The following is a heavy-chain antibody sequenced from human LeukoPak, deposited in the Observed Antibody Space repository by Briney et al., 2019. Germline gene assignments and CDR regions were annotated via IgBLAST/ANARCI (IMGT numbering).Heavy chain of an antibody. D-gene: IGHD2-21*02. Sequence: PGGPLRLSCAASGFSLTDSSVHWVRQASGKGLEWLGRIRNKASTYATAYAASVRGRFTISRDDSKHTAYLQMNSLKTDDTAMYYCTANGDNSDFWGQGTLVTVSS. CDR1: GFSLTDSS. CDR2: IRNKASTYAT. J-gene: IGHJ4*02. CDR3: TANGDNSDF. V-gene: IGHV3-73*01.